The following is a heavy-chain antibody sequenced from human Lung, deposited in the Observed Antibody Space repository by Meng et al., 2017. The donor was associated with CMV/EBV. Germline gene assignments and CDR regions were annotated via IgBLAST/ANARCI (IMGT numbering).Heavy chain of an antibody. V-gene: IGHV4-4*02. CDR1: GGSISSSNW. CDR3: ASFPPPGKQWLVTDY. J-gene: IGHJ4*02. D-gene: IGHD6-19*01. Sequence: GQLRQLGPRLWKPSGTLSLTCAVSGGSISSSNWWSWVRQPPGKGLEWIGEIYHSGSTNYNPSLKSRVTISVDKSKNQFSLKLSSVTAADTAVYYCASFPPPGKQWLVTDYWGQGTLVTVSS. CDR2: IYHSGST.